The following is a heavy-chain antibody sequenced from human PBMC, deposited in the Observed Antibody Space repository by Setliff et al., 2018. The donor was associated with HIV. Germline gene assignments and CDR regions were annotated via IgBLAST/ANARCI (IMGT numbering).Heavy chain of an antibody. CDR2: ISAYTGNT. CDR3: ARDRVGAKDYYYMDV. Sequence: ASVKVSCKAFAYTFTAYYLHWVRQAPGQGLEWMGWISAYTGNTKYSQKVQGRVTMTTDTSTTSAYMELRSLRSDDTAVYYCARDRVGAKDYYYMDVWGKGTTVT. D-gene: IGHD1-26*01. CDR1: AYTFTAYY. V-gene: IGHV1-18*01. J-gene: IGHJ6*03.